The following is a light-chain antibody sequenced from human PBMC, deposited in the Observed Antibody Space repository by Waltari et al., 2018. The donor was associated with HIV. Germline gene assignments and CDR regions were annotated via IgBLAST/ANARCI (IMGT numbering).Light chain of an antibody. CDR2: HTS. Sequence: EIVLTHSPVTLSLSPGEGATLSCRASQSVGGDYIAWYQVKPGQAPRLLIYHTSGRAAGVPDRFSGSGSGTDFILTISRLEPEDFAVYYCQHYGTSPIFTFGPGTKVDF. J-gene: IGKJ3*01. CDR1: QSVGGDY. V-gene: IGKV3-20*01. CDR3: QHYGTSPIFT.